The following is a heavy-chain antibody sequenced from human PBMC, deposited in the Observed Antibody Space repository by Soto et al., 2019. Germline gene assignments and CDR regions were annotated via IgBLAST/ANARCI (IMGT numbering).Heavy chain of an antibody. CDR1: GFTFSSYG. CDR3: ARARMRFLDTHRAVDY. CDR2: IWYDGSNK. J-gene: IGHJ4*02. V-gene: IGHV3-33*08. D-gene: IGHD3-3*01. Sequence: PGGSLRLSCAASGFTFSSYGMHWVRQAPGKGLEWVAVIWYDGSNKYYADSVKGRFTISRDNSKNTLYLQMNSLRAEDTAVYYCARARMRFLDTHRAVDYWGQGTLVTVSS.